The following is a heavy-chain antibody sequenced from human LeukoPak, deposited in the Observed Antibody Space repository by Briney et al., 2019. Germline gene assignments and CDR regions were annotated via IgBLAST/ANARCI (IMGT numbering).Heavy chain of an antibody. CDR1: GFTFSSYW. J-gene: IGHJ4*02. V-gene: IGHV3-74*01. CDR2: INSDGSST. D-gene: IGHD3-16*01. Sequence: GGSLRLSCAASGFTFSSYWMHWVRQAPGKGLVWVSRINSDGSSTSYADSVKGRFTISRDNAKNTLYLQMNSLRAEDTAVYYCASASYDYVWGIDYWGQGTLVTVSS. CDR3: ASASYDYVWGIDY.